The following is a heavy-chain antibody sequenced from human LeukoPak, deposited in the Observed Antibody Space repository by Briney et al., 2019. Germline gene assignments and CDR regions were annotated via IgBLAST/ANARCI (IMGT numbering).Heavy chain of an antibody. CDR3: ARDRYSSSSLDY. CDR2: IYYRGST. CDR1: GGSISSYY. D-gene: IGHD6-13*01. Sequence: SETLSLTCIVSGGSISSYYWSWIRQPPGKGLEWIGYIYYRGSTNYNPSLKSRVTISVDTSKNQFSLKLSSVTAADTAVYYCARDRYSSSSLDYWGQGTLVTVSS. V-gene: IGHV4-59*01. J-gene: IGHJ4*02.